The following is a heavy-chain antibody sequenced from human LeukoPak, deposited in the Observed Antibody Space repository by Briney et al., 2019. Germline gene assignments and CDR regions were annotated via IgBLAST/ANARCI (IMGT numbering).Heavy chain of an antibody. CDR1: GFTFSSYA. D-gene: IGHD5-18*01. CDR2: ISGSGGST. J-gene: IGHJ4*02. CDR3: AKVDLDTVMVYYFGY. V-gene: IGHV3-23*01. Sequence: GGSLRLSCAASGFTFSSYAMSWVRQAPGKGLERFSSISGSGGSTYYADSVKGRFTISRDNSKNTLYLQMNSLRAEDTAVYYCAKVDLDTVMVYYFGYWGQGALVTVSS.